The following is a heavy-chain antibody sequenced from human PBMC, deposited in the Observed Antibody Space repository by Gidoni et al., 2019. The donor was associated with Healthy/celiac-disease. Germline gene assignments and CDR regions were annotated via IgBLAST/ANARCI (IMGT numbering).Heavy chain of an antibody. CDR3: AKPVDYYDSSGYYQQYFDY. CDR2: ISYDGSNK. D-gene: IGHD3-22*01. Sequence: QVQLVESGGGVVQPGRSLSLSCAASGFTFSSYGMHWVRQAPGKGLEWVAVISYDGSNKYYADSVKGRFTISRDNSKNTLYLQMNSLRAEDTAVYYCAKPVDYYDSSGYYQQYFDYWGQGTLVTVSS. V-gene: IGHV3-30*18. CDR1: GFTFSSYG. J-gene: IGHJ4*02.